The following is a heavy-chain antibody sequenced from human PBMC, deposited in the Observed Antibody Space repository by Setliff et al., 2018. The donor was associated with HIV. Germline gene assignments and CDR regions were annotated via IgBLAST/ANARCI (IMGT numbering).Heavy chain of an antibody. J-gene: IGHJ4*02. CDR2: IYNGGST. V-gene: IGHV4-59*11. CDR1: GGSITGHY. D-gene: IGHD3-10*01. CDR3: ARATMWFGRLY. Sequence: KASETLSLTCTVSGGSITGHYCGWIRQPPGKGLEWIGNIYNGGSTNYNPSLKSRVTISADTSKNQFSLQLRSVTAADTAVYYCARATMWFGRLYWGQGYLVTVS.